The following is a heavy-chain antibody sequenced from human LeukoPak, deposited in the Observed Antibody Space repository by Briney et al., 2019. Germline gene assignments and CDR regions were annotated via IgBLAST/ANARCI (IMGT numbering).Heavy chain of an antibody. V-gene: IGHV3-30-3*01. D-gene: IGHD6-13*01. Sequence: PGRSLRLSCAASGFTFSSYAMHWVRQDPGKGLEWVAVISYDGSNKYYADSVKGRFTISRDNSKNTLYLQMNSLRAEDTAVYYCARDPQKILGSSSWYGGPFDYWGQGTLVTVSS. CDR2: ISYDGSNK. CDR3: ARDPQKILGSSSWYGGPFDY. J-gene: IGHJ4*02. CDR1: GFTFSSYA.